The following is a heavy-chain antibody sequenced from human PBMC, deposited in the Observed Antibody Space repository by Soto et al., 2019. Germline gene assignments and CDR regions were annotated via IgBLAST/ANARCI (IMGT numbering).Heavy chain of an antibody. CDR2: ISAYNGNT. J-gene: IGHJ6*03. CDR1: GYTFTSYG. V-gene: IGHV1-18*01. Sequence: QVQLVQSGAEVKKPGASVKVSCKASGYTFTSYGISWVRQAPGQGLEWMGWISAYNGNTNYAQKLQGRVTMTTDTSTSTAYMELRSLRSDDTAVYYCARVDGVTTFGVVRYYYYYMDVWGKGTTVTVSS. CDR3: ARVDGVTTFGVVRYYYYYMDV. D-gene: IGHD3-3*01.